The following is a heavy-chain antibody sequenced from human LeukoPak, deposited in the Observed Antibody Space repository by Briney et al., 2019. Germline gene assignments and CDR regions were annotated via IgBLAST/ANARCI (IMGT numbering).Heavy chain of an antibody. CDR1: GGSISGHY. V-gene: IGHV4-59*11. Sequence: SETLSLTCSVSGGSISGHYWSWIRQPPGKGLEWIGYIYYSGTTNYNASLGGRVTILVDTSKNQFSLNLTSVTAADTAVYYCARVQSGSYYEFDFWGQGTLSPSPQ. CDR2: IYYSGTT. D-gene: IGHD1-26*01. J-gene: IGHJ4*02. CDR3: ARVQSGSYYEFDF.